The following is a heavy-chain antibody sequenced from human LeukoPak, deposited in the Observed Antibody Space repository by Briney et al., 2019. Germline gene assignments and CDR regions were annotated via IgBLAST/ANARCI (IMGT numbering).Heavy chain of an antibody. CDR2: IYYSGST. CDR1: GGSISSYRSY. V-gene: IGHV4-39*02. Sequence: SETLSLTCTVSGGSISSYRSYWGWIRQPPGKGLEWIGTIYYSGSTYYNPSVKSRLTISVDTSKNQFSLQLSSVTAADTAVYYCARDPTVTPFDYWGQGTLVTVSS. J-gene: IGHJ4*02. CDR3: ARDPTVTPFDY. D-gene: IGHD4-17*01.